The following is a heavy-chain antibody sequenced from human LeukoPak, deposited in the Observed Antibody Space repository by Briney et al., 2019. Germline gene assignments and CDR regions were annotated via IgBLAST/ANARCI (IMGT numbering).Heavy chain of an antibody. CDR1: GFIFSDYW. J-gene: IGHJ4*02. CDR2: IKQDGSEK. V-gene: IGHV3-7*01. Sequence: PGGSLRLSCAASGFIFSDYWMSWVRQAPGKGLEWVANIKQDGSEKYYVDSVKGRFTISRDNAKNSLYLQMNSLRAEDTAVYYCARGRGWLQPFDYWGQGTLVTVSS. D-gene: IGHD5-24*01. CDR3: ARGRGWLQPFDY.